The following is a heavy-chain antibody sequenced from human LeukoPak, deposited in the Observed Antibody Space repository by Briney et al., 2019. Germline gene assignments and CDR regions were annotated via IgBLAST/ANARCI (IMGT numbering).Heavy chain of an antibody. J-gene: IGHJ4*02. V-gene: IGHV1-2*02. CDR2: INPNSGGT. D-gene: IGHD2-15*01. Sequence: ASVKVSCKASGYTFTGYYMHWVRQAPGQGLEWMGWINPNSGGTNYAQKFQGRVTMTRDTSIGTAYMELSRLRSDDTAVYYCARVVVAATFFDYWGQGTLVTVSS. CDR1: GYTFTGYY. CDR3: ARVVVAATFFDY.